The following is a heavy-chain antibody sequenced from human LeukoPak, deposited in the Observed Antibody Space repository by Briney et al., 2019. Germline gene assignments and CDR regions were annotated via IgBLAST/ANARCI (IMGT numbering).Heavy chain of an antibody. D-gene: IGHD3-22*01. V-gene: IGHV1-8*02. J-gene: IGHJ4*02. CDR1: GYTFTSYD. CDR3: ARDLLSYYYDSSGPY. Sequence: ASVKVSCKASGYTFTSYDINWVRQATGQGLEWMGWMNPNSGNSGYAQKFQGRVTMTRDTSISTAYMELSRLRSDDTAVYYCARDLLSYYYDSSGPYWGQGTLVTVSS. CDR2: MNPNSGNS.